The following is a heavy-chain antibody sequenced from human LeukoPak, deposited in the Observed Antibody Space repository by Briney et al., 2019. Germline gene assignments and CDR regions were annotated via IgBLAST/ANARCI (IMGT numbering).Heavy chain of an antibody. D-gene: IGHD3-9*01. Sequence: KASETLSLTCTVSGGSVSSYYWSWIRQPPGKGLEWIGYIYYSGSTNYNPSLKSRVTISVDTSKNQFSLKLSSVTAADTAVYYCARDDILTGYPLDFWGQGTLVTVSS. CDR3: ARDDILTGYPLDF. J-gene: IGHJ4*02. V-gene: IGHV4-59*02. CDR1: GGSVSSYY. CDR2: IYYSGST.